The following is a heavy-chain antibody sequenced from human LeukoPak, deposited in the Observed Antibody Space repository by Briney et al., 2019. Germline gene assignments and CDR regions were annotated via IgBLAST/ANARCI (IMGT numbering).Heavy chain of an antibody. CDR2: ISAYNGNT. CDR1: GYTFTSYG. J-gene: IGHJ6*03. CDR3: ASGAGSWTGYCSSTSCYTSPGPLGAYYYYYMDV. D-gene: IGHD2-2*02. V-gene: IGHV1-18*01. Sequence: ASVKVSCKASGYTFTSYGISWVRQAPGQGLEWMGWISAYNGNTNYAQKLQGRVTMTTDTSTSTAYMELRSLRSDDTAVYYCASGAGSWTGYCSSTSCYTSPGPLGAYYYYYMDVWGKGTTVTVSS.